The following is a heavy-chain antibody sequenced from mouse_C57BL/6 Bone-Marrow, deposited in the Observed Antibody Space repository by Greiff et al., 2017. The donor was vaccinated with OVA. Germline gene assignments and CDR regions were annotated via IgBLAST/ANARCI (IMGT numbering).Heavy chain of an antibody. J-gene: IGHJ3*01. V-gene: IGHV10-1*01. CDR3: VRQRDGNPFAY. D-gene: IGHD2-1*01. CDR1: GFSFNTYA. Sequence: EVKLVESGGGLVQPKGSLKLSCAASGFSFNTYAMNWVRQAPGKGLEWVARIRSKSNNYATYYADSVKDRFTISRDDSESMLYLQMNNLKTEDTAMYYCVRQRDGNPFAYWGQGTLVTVSA. CDR2: IRSKSNNYAT.